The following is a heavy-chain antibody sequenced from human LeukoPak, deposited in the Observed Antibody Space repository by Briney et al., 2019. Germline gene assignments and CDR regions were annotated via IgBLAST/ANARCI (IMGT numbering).Heavy chain of an antibody. CDR3: ARANFLYCSSSTCLFDY. CDR1: GYSFTDYY. Sequence: ASVTVSCKGSGYSFTDYYMHWVRQPPGQGVEWMGWINPNDGDTNYAQKFQGRVTMTRATSISTAHMEVSRLRSDDTAVYYCARANFLYCSSSTCLFDYWGQGTLVTVSS. V-gene: IGHV1-2*02. CDR2: INPNDGDT. D-gene: IGHD2-2*01. J-gene: IGHJ4*02.